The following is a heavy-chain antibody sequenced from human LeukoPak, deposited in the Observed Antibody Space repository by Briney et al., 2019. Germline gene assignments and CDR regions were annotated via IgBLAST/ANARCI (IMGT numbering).Heavy chain of an antibody. V-gene: IGHV4-59*08. J-gene: IGHJ4*02. CDR1: DVSISDYY. Sequence: SETLSLTCAVSDVSISDYYWSWIRQPPGKGLEWIGYIYHTGDSNQNPSLKGRVTVTLDTPKNQVSLKVTSVTAADTAVYYCARHAFASPLDIWGQGTVVTVSS. D-gene: IGHD2-21*01. CDR3: ARHAFASPLDI. CDR2: IYHTGDS.